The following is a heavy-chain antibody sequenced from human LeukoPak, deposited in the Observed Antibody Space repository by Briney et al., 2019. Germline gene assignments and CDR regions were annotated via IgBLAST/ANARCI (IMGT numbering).Heavy chain of an antibody. J-gene: IGHJ4*02. V-gene: IGHV4-39*07. CDR1: GGSISSSSYY. CDR3: ARQSSGYDYQSGDHPDHLDY. Sequence: SETLSLTCTVSGGSISSSSYYWGWIRQPPGKGLEWIGSIYYSGSTYYNPSLKSRVTISVDTSKNQFSLKLSSVTAADTAVYYCARQSSGYDYQSGDHPDHLDYWGQGTLVTVSS. D-gene: IGHD5-12*01. CDR2: IYYSGST.